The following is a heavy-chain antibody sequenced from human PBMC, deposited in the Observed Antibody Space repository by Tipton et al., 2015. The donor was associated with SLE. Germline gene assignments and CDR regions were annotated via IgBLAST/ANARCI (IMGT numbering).Heavy chain of an antibody. D-gene: IGHD6-13*01. Sequence: TLSLTCAVYGGSFSGYYWSWIHQPPGKGLEWIGEINHSGSTNYNPSPKSRVTISVDTSKNQFSLKLSSVTAADTAVYYCARGRVAAVYYYYYYYMDVWGKGTTVTVSS. V-gene: IGHV4-34*01. CDR1: GGSFSGYY. CDR2: INHSGST. J-gene: IGHJ6*03. CDR3: ARGRVAAVYYYYYYYMDV.